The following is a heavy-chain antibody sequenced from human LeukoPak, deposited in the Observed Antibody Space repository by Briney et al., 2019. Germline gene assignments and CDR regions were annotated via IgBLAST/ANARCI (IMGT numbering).Heavy chain of an antibody. CDR1: GFTFDDCA. Sequence: QPGRSLRLSCAASGFTFDDCAMPWVRQAPGKGLEWVSGISWNSGSIGYADSVKGRFTISRDNAKNSLYLQMNSLRAEDTAVYYCAKDKTAAAGIDYWGQGTLVTVSS. CDR2: ISWNSGSI. V-gene: IGHV3-9*01. D-gene: IGHD6-13*01. CDR3: AKDKTAAAGIDY. J-gene: IGHJ4*02.